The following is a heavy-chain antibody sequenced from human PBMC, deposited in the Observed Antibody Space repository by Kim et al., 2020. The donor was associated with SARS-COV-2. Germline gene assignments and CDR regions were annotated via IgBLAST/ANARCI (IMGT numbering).Heavy chain of an antibody. V-gene: IGHV1-58*01. D-gene: IGHD6-19*01. J-gene: IGHJ4*02. CDR3: AARIAVAGTLYDY. Sequence: YAQKFQERVTITRDMSTSTAYMELSSLRSEDTAVYYCAARIAVAGTLYDYWGQGTLVTVSS.